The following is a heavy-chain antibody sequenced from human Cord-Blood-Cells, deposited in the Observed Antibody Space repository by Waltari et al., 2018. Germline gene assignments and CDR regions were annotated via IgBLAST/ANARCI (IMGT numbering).Heavy chain of an antibody. J-gene: IGHJ4*02. CDR1: GGTFSSYP. Sequence: QVQLVQSGAEVKKPGSSVKVSCKASGGTFSSYPITWVRQAPGQGLEWMGGIIPIFGTANYAQKFQGRVTITADESTSTAYMELSSLRSEDTAVYYCARRGSNWAAFDYWGQGTLVTVSS. CDR2: IIPIFGTA. D-gene: IGHD7-27*01. CDR3: ARRGSNWAAFDY. V-gene: IGHV1-69*12.